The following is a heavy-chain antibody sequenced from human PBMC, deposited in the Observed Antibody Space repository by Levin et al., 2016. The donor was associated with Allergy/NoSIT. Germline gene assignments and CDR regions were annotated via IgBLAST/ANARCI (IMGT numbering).Heavy chain of an antibody. CDR2: ISAYNGNT. V-gene: IGHV1-18*04. Sequence: ASVKVSCKASGYTFTSYGISWVRQAPGQGLEWMGWISAYNGNTNYAQKLQGRVTMTTDTSTSTAYMELRSLRSDDTAVYYCARGPHCSGGSCYDAFDIWGQGTMVTVSS. J-gene: IGHJ3*02. CDR3: ARGPHCSGGSCYDAFDI. CDR1: GYTFTSYG. D-gene: IGHD2-15*01.